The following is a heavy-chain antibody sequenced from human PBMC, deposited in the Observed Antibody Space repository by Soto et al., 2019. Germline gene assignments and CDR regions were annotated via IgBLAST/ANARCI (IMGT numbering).Heavy chain of an antibody. J-gene: IGHJ4*02. V-gene: IGHV3-30*18. CDR1: GFTFSSYG. D-gene: IGHD5-18*01. CDR3: AKSPQASWIQLPVD. Sequence: QVQLVESGGGVVQPGRSLRLSCAASGFTFSSYGMHWVRQAPGKGLEWVAVISYDGSNKNYADSVKGRFTISRDNSKNTLYLQMNSLRTEDTAVYYCAKSPQASWIQLPVDWGQGILVTVSS. CDR2: ISYDGSNK.